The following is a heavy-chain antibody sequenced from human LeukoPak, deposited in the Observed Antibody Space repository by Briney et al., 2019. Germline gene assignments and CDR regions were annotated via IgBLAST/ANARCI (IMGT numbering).Heavy chain of an antibody. Sequence: GGSLRLSCAVSGITLSNCGMSWVRQAPGKGLEWVAGISDGGGSRNYADSVKGRFTISRDNPKNTLYLQMNSLRAEDTAVYFCAKRGVVIRAVIIVGFHKEAYYFDYWGQGALVTVSS. D-gene: IGHD3-10*01. J-gene: IGHJ4*02. CDR3: AKRGVVIRAVIIVGFHKEAYYFDY. V-gene: IGHV3-23*01. CDR1: GITLSNCG. CDR2: ISDGGGSR.